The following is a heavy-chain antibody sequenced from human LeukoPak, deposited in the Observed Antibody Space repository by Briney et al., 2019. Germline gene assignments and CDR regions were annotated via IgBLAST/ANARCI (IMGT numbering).Heavy chain of an antibody. CDR1: GGSISSYY. J-gene: IGHJ3*02. V-gene: IGHV4-30-4*08. Sequence: PSETLSLTCTVSGGSISSYYWSWIRQPPGKGLEWIGYNYYSGSTFYNPSLKSRVTISVDTSKNQLSLKLNSVTAADTAIYYCARAPIVVVTASAFDIWGQGTMVTVSS. CDR2: NYYSGST. CDR3: ARAPIVVVTASAFDI. D-gene: IGHD2-21*02.